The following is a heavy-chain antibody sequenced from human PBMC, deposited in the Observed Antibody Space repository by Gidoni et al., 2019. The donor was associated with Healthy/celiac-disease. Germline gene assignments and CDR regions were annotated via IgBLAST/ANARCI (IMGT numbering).Heavy chain of an antibody. D-gene: IGHD1-26*01. CDR1: GFTFSSYA. V-gene: IGHV3-23*01. CDR3: AKAPGGSYHWAYYYYYGMDV. CDR2: ISGSGGST. J-gene: IGHJ6*02. Sequence: EVQMLESGGGLVQPGGSLRLSCAASGFTFSSYAMSWVRQAPGKGLEWVAAISGSGGSTYYADSVKGRFTISRDNSKNTLYLQMNSLRADDTAVYYCAKAPGGSYHWAYYYYYGMDVWGQGTTVTVSS.